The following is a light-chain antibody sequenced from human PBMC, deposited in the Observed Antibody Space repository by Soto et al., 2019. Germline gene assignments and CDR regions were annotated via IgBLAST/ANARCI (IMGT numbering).Light chain of an antibody. CDR2: GSS. CDR3: QQYASSPLLT. V-gene: IGKV3-20*01. CDR1: QTIGRAY. Sequence: EIVLTQSPGTLSWSPGETATLSCRASQTIGRAYLAWYQQKPGQAPRLLIFGSSSRATGIPDRFSGRGSGADFTLTISRLEPEDFAVYSCQQYASSPLLTFGGGTKVDIK. J-gene: IGKJ4*01.